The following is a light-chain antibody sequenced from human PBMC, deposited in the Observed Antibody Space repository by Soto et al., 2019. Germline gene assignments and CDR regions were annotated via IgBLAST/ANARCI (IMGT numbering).Light chain of an antibody. CDR2: RAS. CDR3: QKYYTTPRT. Sequence: DIVMTRSPDSLAVSLGERATINCKSSQSVLYSSNNKNYLAWYQQKPGQPPKLLLYRASTRESGVPDRFSGSGSGTDFTLTISTLQAEDVAVYYCQKYYTTPRTFGQGTKVEIK. V-gene: IGKV4-1*01. CDR1: QSVLYSSNNKNY. J-gene: IGKJ1*01.